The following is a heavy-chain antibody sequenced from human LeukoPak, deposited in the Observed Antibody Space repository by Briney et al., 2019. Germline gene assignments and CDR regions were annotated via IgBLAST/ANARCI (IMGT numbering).Heavy chain of an antibody. Sequence: ASVTVSCKASGYTFSSYGFSWVRQAPGQGLEWMGWLNSNNGATDYARKFQGRVTLTRDTSITTAYMELTSLSFDDTAVYYCARDLGGTTKNAFDIWGQGTMVTVSS. D-gene: IGHD1-7*01. CDR3: ARDLGGTTKNAFDI. CDR1: GYTFSSYG. V-gene: IGHV1-2*02. J-gene: IGHJ3*02. CDR2: LNSNNGAT.